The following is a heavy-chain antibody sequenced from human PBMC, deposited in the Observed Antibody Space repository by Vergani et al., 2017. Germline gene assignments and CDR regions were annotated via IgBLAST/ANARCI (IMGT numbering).Heavy chain of an antibody. CDR3: ARHGVAVALSD. D-gene: IGHD6-19*01. CDR1: GYSFTSYW. Sequence: EVQLVQSGVEVKKPGESLRISCKGSGYSFTSYWISWVRQMPGKGLEWMGRIDPSDSSSNYNPSFQGHVTISADKSISTAYLQWSSLKASDTAMYYGARHGVAVALSDWGQGTLVTVSS. J-gene: IGHJ4*02. V-gene: IGHV5-10-1*03. CDR2: IDPSDSSS.